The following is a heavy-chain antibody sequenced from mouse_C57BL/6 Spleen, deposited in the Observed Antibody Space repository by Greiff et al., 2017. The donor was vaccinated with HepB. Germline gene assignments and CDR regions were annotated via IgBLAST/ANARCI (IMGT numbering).Heavy chain of an antibody. Sequence: VQLKESGAELARPGASVKLSCKASGYTFTSYGISWVKQRTGQGLEWIGEIYPRSGNTYYNEKFKGKATLTADKSSSTAYMELRSLTSEDSAVYFCAPGGTGVFFDYWGQGTTLTVSS. CDR3: APGGTGVFFDY. J-gene: IGHJ2*01. CDR2: IYPRSGNT. D-gene: IGHD4-1*01. V-gene: IGHV1-81*01. CDR1: GYTFTSYG.